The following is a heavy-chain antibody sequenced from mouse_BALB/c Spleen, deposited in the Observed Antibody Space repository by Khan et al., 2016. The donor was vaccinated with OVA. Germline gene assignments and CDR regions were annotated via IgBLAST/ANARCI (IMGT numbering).Heavy chain of an antibody. CDR1: GYTFTSYT. Sequence: VQLQESGAELARPGASVKMSCKASGYTFTSYTIHWIKLRPGQGLEWIGYINPSNGYTNYNQKFKDKATLTADKSSTTAYMQLSSLTSDDSAVYYSVRDWADYRNEGRFAYWGQGTLVTVSA. V-gene: IGHV1-4*01. J-gene: IGHJ3*01. D-gene: IGHD2-14*01. CDR3: VRDWADYRNEGRFAY. CDR2: INPSNGYT.